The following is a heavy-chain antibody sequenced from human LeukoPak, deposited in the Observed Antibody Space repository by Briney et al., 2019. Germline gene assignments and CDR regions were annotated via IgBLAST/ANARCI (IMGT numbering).Heavy chain of an antibody. CDR2: ISAYNGNT. Sequence: ASVKVSCKASGYTFTSYGISWVRQAPGRGLEWMGWISAYNGNTNYAQKLQGRVTMTTDTSTSTAYMELRSLRSDDTAVYYCASASVATIKRDYYYYMDVWGKGTTVTVSS. V-gene: IGHV1-18*01. J-gene: IGHJ6*03. CDR3: ASASVATIKRDYYYYMDV. D-gene: IGHD5-12*01. CDR1: GYTFTSYG.